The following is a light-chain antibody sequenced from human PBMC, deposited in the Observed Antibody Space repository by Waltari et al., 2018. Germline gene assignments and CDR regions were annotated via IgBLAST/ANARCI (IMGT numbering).Light chain of an antibody. V-gene: IGKV3-20*01. CDR2: DAS. Sequence: EVLLTHSPGTLSLSPGDRAILSCRASENVKDPLAWYQQKPGQAPRLLIYDASTRATGIPDRFSGSGSGTDFTLTISRLEAGDFALYYCQQYRMTPVTFGRGTKVEIK. CDR3: QQYRMTPVT. CDR1: ENVKDP. J-gene: IGKJ2*01.